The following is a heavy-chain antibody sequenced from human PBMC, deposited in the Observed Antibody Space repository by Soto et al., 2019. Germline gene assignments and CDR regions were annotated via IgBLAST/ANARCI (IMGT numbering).Heavy chain of an antibody. Sequence: QLQLQESGPGLVKPSETLSLTCTVSGGSISSSSYYWGWIRQPPGKGLEWIGSIYYSGSTYYNPSLKSRVTISVDTSKNQFSLKLSSVTAADTAVYYCARPLVEPYSSSPGVVDYWGQGTLVTVSS. CDR3: ARPLVEPYSSSPGVVDY. V-gene: IGHV4-39*01. CDR2: IYYSGST. J-gene: IGHJ4*02. CDR1: GGSISSSSYY. D-gene: IGHD6-13*01.